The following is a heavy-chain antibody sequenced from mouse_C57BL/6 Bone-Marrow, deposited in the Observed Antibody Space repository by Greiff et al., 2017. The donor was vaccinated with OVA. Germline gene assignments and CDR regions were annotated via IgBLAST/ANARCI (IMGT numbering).Heavy chain of an antibody. CDR2: IYPRSGNT. J-gene: IGHJ2*01. CDR1: GYTFTSYG. Sequence: QVQLKESGAELARPGASVKLSCKASGYTFTSYGISWVKQRTGQGLEWIGEIYPRSGNTYYNEKFKGKATLTADKSSSTAYMELRSLTSEDSAVYFCAREVLRYYFDYWGQGTTLTVSS. D-gene: IGHD1-1*01. V-gene: IGHV1-81*01. CDR3: AREVLRYYFDY.